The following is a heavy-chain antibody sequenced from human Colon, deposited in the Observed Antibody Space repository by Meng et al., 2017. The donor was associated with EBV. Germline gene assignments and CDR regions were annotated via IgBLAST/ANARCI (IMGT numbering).Heavy chain of an antibody. D-gene: IGHD3-10*01. CDR2: IDHRGNT. V-gene: IGHV4-34*01. J-gene: IGHJ5*02. CDR3: ARRGPSGNFSP. Sequence: QVQRQQVGGGLLKPSETLSRSCAVYGGSFRDYYWTWIRHPPGKVLEWIGEIDHRGNTKYNPSLKSRVTISLDTSKKQFSLKVSSVTAADSAVYYCARRGPSGNFSPWSQGALVTVSS. CDR1: GGSFRDYY.